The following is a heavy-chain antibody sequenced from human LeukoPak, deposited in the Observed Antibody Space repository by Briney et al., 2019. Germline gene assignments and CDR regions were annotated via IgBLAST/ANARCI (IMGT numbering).Heavy chain of an antibody. J-gene: IGHJ4*02. CDR1: GFTFSDYY. CDR3: ASEMVRGVTEIDY. V-gene: IGHV3-11*01. CDR2: ISSSGSTI. Sequence: GGSLRLSCAASGFTFSDYYMSWIRQAPGKGLEWVSYISSSGSTIYYADSVKGRFTISRDNAKNSLYLQMNSLRAEDTAVYYCASEMVRGVTEIDYWGQGTLVIVSS. D-gene: IGHD3-10*01.